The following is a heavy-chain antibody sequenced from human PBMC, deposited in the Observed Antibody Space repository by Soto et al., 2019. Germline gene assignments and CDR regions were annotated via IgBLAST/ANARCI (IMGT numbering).Heavy chain of an antibody. J-gene: IGHJ6*03. CDR1: GGSISSSSYY. CDR2: IYFSGST. CDR3: ARGNYDFWSGYHYYYYMDV. Sequence: QLQLQESGPGLVKPSETLSLTCTVSGGSISSSSYYWGWIRQPQGKGLEWIGGIYFSGSTYYNPSLNIRVTTSVATPKNQFSLNLSSVTAADTAVYYCARGNYDFWSGYHYYYYMDVWGKGTTVTVSS. V-gene: IGHV4-39*01. D-gene: IGHD3-3*01.